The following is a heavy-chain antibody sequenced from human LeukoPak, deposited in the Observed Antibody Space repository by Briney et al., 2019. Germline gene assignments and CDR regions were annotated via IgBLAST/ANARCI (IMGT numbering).Heavy chain of an antibody. J-gene: IGHJ5*02. CDR3: ARHRGSSSWYPIDSWFDP. CDR2: IYTSGST. CDR1: GGSISSYY. Sequence: SETLSLTCTVSGGSISSYYWSWIRQPPGKGLEWIGYIYTSGSTNYNPSLKSRVTISVDASKNQSSLKLSSVTAADTAVYYCARHRGSSSWYPIDSWFDPWGQGTLVTVSS. D-gene: IGHD6-13*01. V-gene: IGHV4-4*09.